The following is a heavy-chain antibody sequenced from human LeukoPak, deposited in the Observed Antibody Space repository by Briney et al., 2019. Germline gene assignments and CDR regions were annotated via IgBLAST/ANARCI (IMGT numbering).Heavy chain of an antibody. CDR2: MNPNSGNT. CDR1: GYTFTSYG. CDR3: ARLPHPYYYDSSVF. Sequence: ASVKVSCKASGYTFTSYGISWVRQAPGQGLEWMGWMNPNSGNTGYAQKFQGRVTMTRNTSKSTAYMELSSLRSEDTAVSYCARLPHPYYYDSSVFWGQGTLVTVSS. V-gene: IGHV1-8*02. J-gene: IGHJ4*02. D-gene: IGHD3-22*01.